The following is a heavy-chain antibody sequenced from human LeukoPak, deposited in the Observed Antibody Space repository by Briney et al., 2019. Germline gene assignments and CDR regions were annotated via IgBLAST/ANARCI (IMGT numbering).Heavy chain of an antibody. Sequence: GRSLRLSCAASGFTFSSYAMHWVRQPPGKGLEWVAVISYDGSNKYYADSVKGRFTISRDNSKNTLYLQMNSLRAEDTAVYYCARGSKSYGDYIRSRIHYFDYWGQGTLVTVSS. J-gene: IGHJ4*02. CDR1: GFTFSSYA. V-gene: IGHV3-30*04. D-gene: IGHD4-17*01. CDR3: ARGSKSYGDYIRSRIHYFDY. CDR2: ISYDGSNK.